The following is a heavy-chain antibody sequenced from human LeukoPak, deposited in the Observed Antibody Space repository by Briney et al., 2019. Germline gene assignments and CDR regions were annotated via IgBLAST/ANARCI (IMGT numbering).Heavy chain of an antibody. D-gene: IGHD6-13*01. CDR2: ISAYNSNT. V-gene: IGHV1-18*01. CDR1: GYSFTSYG. J-gene: IGHJ4*02. CDR3: ARAAGGGYFDF. Sequence: ASVKVSCKASGYSFTSYGISWVRQAPGQGLEWMGWISAYNSNTNYAQNLQGRVTMTTDTSTSTVYLDLRSLRCDDTAVYYCARAAGGGYFDFWGQGTLVTVSS.